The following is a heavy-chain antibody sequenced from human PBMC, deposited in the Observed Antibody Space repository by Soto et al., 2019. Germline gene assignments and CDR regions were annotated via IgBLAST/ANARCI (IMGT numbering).Heavy chain of an antibody. Sequence: SETLSLTCAVSGDSVTSNVWWSWVRQPPGKGLEWIGEAYHNGLTDYNPSLKRRVTMSVDTSKNEFSLKLTSLTAADTAIYYCARDAAVPGESDRFDYWGQGTLVTVSS. CDR3: ARDAAVPGESDRFDY. CDR1: GDSVTSNVW. D-gene: IGHD6-19*01. J-gene: IGHJ4*02. CDR2: AYHNGLT. V-gene: IGHV4-4*02.